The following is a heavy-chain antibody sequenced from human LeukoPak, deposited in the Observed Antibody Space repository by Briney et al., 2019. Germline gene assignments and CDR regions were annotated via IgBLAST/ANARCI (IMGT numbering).Heavy chain of an antibody. CDR1: GFIFSNYV. CDR2: IWHDGSEK. V-gene: IGHV3-33*06. J-gene: IGHJ3*02. CDR3: VNESDAFDI. Sequence: PGTSLSLSCAASGFIFSNYVMHWVRQAPGKGLEWVAVIWHDGSEKYYGDSVKGRFSISRDNSKNTLYLQMNSLRAEDTAVYFCVNESDAFDIWGQGTMVTVSS.